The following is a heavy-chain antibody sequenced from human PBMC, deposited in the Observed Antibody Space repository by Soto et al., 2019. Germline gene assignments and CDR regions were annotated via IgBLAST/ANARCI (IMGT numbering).Heavy chain of an antibody. V-gene: IGHV1-18*01. J-gene: IGHJ4*02. Sequence: QVQLVQSGAAVKKPGASVKVSCKASGYTFTSYGISWLRQAPGQGLEWMGWISAYNGNTNYAQKLQGRLTMTTDTSTRTAYMELRSLRSDDTAVYYCARDRLWDYGDYGIDSWCQGTLVTVSS. D-gene: IGHD4-17*01. CDR2: ISAYNGNT. CDR1: GYTFTSYG. CDR3: ARDRLWDYGDYGIDS.